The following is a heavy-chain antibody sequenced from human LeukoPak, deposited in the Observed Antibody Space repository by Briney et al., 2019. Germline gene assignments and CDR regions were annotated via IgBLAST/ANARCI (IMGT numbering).Heavy chain of an antibody. V-gene: IGHV4-34*01. CDR1: GGSFSGYY. CDR3: ARGSRGYSYG. CDR2: INHSGST. Sequence: PSETLSLTCAVYGGSFSGYYWSWIRQPPGKGLEWIGEINHSGSTNYNPSLKSRVTISVDTSKNQFSLKLSSVTAADTAVYFCARGSRGYSYGWGQGTLVTVSS. D-gene: IGHD5-18*01. J-gene: IGHJ4*02.